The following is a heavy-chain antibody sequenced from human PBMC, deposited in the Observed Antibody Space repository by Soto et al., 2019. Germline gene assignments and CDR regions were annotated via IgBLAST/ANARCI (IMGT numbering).Heavy chain of an antibody. V-gene: IGHV3-30*18. CDR2: ISYDGSNK. D-gene: IGHD6-19*01. CDR1: GFTFSSYG. Sequence: GGSLRLSCAASGFTFSSYGMHWVRQAPGKGLEWVAVISYDGSNKYYADSVKGRFTISRDNSKNTLYLQMNSLRAEDTAVYYCAKSRSGWFDYWGQGTQVTVSS. CDR3: AKSRSGWFDY. J-gene: IGHJ5*01.